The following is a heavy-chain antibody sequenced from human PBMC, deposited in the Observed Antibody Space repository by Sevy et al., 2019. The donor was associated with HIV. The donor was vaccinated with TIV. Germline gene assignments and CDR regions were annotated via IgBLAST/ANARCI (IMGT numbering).Heavy chain of an antibody. Sequence: VGSLRLSCAASGFTFSDYYMSWIRQAPGKGLEWVSYISSSGSTIYYADSVKGRFTISRDNAKNSLYLQMNSLRAEDTAVYYCARDSVDIIPASGGNYFDYWGQGTLVTVSS. D-gene: IGHD3-3*01. J-gene: IGHJ4*02. CDR3: ARDSVDIIPASGGNYFDY. CDR1: GFTFSDYY. CDR2: ISSSGSTI. V-gene: IGHV3-11*01.